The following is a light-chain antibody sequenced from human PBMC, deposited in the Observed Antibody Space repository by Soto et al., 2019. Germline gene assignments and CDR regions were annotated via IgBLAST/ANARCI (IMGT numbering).Light chain of an antibody. V-gene: IGKV2-40*01. CDR3: MQHTDFPIT. Sequence: EIVLTQTPLSLPVSPGEPASISCRSSQSLLDTDDGSTYLDWYLQKPGQSPQLLIYALSSRASGGPDRFSGSWSGTEFTLRISRVETEDVGVYYCMQHTDFPITFGQGTRLEIK. CDR1: QSLLDTDDGSTY. CDR2: ALS. J-gene: IGKJ5*01.